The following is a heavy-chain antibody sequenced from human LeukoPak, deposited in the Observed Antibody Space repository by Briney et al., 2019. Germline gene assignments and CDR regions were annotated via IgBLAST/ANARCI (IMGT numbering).Heavy chain of an antibody. CDR3: ARGQYCSTTTCYSARRYFDF. CDR2: INDSGST. Sequence: PSETLSLTCAVSGGAFSNYFWTWIRQPPGQGLEWIAEINDSGSTNSNSSLRSRVAISVDTSKNQFPLRLTSVTAADTAVYYCARGQYCSTTTCYSARRYFDFWGQGTLVTVSS. J-gene: IGHJ4*02. D-gene: IGHD2-2*01. V-gene: IGHV4-34*01. CDR1: GGAFSNYF.